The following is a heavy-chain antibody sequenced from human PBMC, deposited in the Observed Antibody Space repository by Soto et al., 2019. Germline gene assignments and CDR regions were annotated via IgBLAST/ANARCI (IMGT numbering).Heavy chain of an antibody. V-gene: IGHV5-51*01. D-gene: IGHD3-10*01. Sequence: GESLKISCKGSGYSFTSYWIGWVRQMPGKGLEWMGIIYPGDSDTRYSPSFQGQVTISADKSISTAYLQWSSLKASDTAMYYCARTIRVLLWFGESGPGEAFDIWGQGTMVTVSS. CDR3: ARTIRVLLWFGESGPGEAFDI. CDR2: IYPGDSDT. J-gene: IGHJ3*02. CDR1: GYSFTSYW.